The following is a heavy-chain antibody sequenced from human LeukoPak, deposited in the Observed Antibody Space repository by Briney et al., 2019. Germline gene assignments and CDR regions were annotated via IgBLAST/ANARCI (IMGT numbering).Heavy chain of an antibody. CDR1: GFTFSSYY. CDR3: ARRQGSYFDTSGYYYG. CDR2: ISSSSGYI. Sequence: GGSLRLSCAASGFTFSSYYMNWVRQAPGKGLEWVSSISSSSGYIYYADSVKGRFTISRDNAKNSLYLQMNSLRAEDTAVYYCARRQGSYFDTSGYYYGWGQGTLVTVSS. V-gene: IGHV3-21*01. D-gene: IGHD3-22*01. J-gene: IGHJ4*02.